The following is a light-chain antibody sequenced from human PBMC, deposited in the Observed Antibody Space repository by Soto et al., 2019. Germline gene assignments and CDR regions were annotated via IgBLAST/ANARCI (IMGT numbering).Light chain of an antibody. CDR1: QSVSSSY. CDR3: QQSGRSPWT. Sequence: EIVLTQSPGTLSLSPGERATLSCRASQSVSSSYVAWYQQKPGQAPRLLLYGASSRATRIPDRFSGSGSATDLTLTISRLEPEDFSVYSCQQSGRSPWTFGPGNKVEIK. CDR2: GAS. J-gene: IGKJ1*01. V-gene: IGKV3-20*01.